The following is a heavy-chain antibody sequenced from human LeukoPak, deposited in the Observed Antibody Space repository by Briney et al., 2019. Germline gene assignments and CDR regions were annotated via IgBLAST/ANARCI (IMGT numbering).Heavy chain of an antibody. CDR2: ISYDGSNK. Sequence: PGRSLRLSCAASGFTFSSYAMHWVRQAPGKGLEWVAVISYDGSNKYYADSVKGRFTISRDNAKNTLYLQMNSLRAEDTAVYYCAKKSPDSSGNPAYDWGQGTLVTVSS. V-gene: IGHV3-30-3*02. J-gene: IGHJ4*02. D-gene: IGHD4-23*01. CDR3: AKKSPDSSGNPAYD. CDR1: GFTFSSYA.